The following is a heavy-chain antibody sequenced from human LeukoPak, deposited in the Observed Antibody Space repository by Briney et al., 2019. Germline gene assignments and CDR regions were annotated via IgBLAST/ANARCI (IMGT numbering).Heavy chain of an antibody. V-gene: IGHV3-21*01. D-gene: IGHD6-13*01. CDR2: ITSGSTFI. J-gene: IGHJ4*02. CDR1: GFTFSSYT. CDR3: ARGGIAAGGDFDF. Sequence: GGSLRLSCAASGFTFSSYTMNWVRQAPGKGLEWVSSITSGSTFIYYADSLKGRFTTARDNAKNSLYLQVNSLSVEDTAVYYCARGGIAAGGDFDFWGQGTLVTVSS.